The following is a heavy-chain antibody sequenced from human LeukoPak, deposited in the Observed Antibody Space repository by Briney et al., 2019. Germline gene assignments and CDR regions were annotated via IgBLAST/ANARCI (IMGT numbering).Heavy chain of an antibody. CDR1: GFTFTDYY. V-gene: IGHV1-2*02. J-gene: IGHJ1*01. Sequence: ASVKVSCKASGFTFTDYYLHWVRQAPGQGPEWMGWISPNNGDTDYAQKFQGRVRMTTDTSISTAYMDLSRLTSNDTAMYYCAREGPLSSIKHWGQGTLVTVSS. CDR2: ISPNNGDT. CDR3: AREGPLSSIKH. D-gene: IGHD5-12*01.